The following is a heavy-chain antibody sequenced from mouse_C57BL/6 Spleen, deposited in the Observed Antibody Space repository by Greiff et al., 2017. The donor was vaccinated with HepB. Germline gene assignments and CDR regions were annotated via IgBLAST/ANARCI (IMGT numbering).Heavy chain of an antibody. Sequence: EVKVIESGPGMVKPSQSLSLTCTVTGYSITSGYDWHWIRHFPGNKLEWMGYISYSGSTNYNPSLKSRISITHDTSKNHFFLKLNSVTTEDTATYYCARNYDYHYWYFDVWGTGTTVTVSS. V-gene: IGHV3-1*01. CDR2: ISYSGST. CDR1: GYSITSGYD. CDR3: ARNYDYHYWYFDV. J-gene: IGHJ1*03. D-gene: IGHD2-4*01.